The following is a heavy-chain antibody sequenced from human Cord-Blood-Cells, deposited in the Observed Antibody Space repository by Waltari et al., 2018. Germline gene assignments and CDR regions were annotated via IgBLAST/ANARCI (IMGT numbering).Heavy chain of an antibody. V-gene: IGHV1-69*04. CDR2: IIPILGIA. CDR1: GGTFSSYA. CDR3: ASPKDCGGDCYSRYFQH. D-gene: IGHD2-21*02. Sequence: QVQLVQSGAEVKKPGSSVKVSCKASGGTFSSYAIRWLRQPPGQGLEWMGGIIPILGIANYAQKFQGRVTITADESTSTAYMELSSLRSEDTAVYYCASPKDCGGDCYSRYFQHWGQGTLVTVSS. J-gene: IGHJ1*01.